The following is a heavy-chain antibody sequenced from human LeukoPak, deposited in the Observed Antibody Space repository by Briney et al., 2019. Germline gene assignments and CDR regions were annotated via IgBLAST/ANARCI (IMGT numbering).Heavy chain of an antibody. D-gene: IGHD2-8*01. CDR1: GFTFSTYW. J-gene: IGHJ4*02. V-gene: IGHV3-7*01. Sequence: GGSLRLSCAASGFTFSTYWMSWVRHAPGKGLEWVANIKQDGSEKYYVDSVKGRFTISRDNAKNSLYLQMNSLRAEDTAVYYCARERMVYAIPRRPFDYWGQGTLVTVSS. CDR3: ARERMVYAIPRRPFDY. CDR2: IKQDGSEK.